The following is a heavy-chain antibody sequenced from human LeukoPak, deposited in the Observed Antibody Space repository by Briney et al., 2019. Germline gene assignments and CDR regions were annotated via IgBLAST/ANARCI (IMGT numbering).Heavy chain of an antibody. CDR1: GYTFTSYD. Sequence: ASVKVSCKASGYTFTSYDINWVRQATGQGLEWMGWMNPNSGNTGYAQKFQGRVTMTRNTSISTACMELSSLRSEDAAVYYCVRGRGYSGSGGDYWGQGTLVTVSS. V-gene: IGHV1-8*01. D-gene: IGHD1-26*01. CDR3: VRGRGYSGSGGDY. J-gene: IGHJ4*02. CDR2: MNPNSGNT.